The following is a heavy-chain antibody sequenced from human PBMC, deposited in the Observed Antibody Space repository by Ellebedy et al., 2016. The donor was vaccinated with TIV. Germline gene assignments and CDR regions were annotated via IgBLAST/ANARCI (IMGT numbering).Heavy chain of an antibody. CDR3: PDDPWCGGPAFDV. V-gene: IGHV3-23*01. CDR1: GLTFSNHA. J-gene: IGHJ3*01. D-gene: IGHD2-15*01. CDR2: ISDSGSST. Sequence: GESLKISCAASGLTFSNHAMSWVRPAPGKGLECVPGISDSGSSTYYADSVKGRFTISRDNSKTTLYLRMDRRRVEDTAMYYCPDDPWCGGPAFDVWGQGTMGTVSS.